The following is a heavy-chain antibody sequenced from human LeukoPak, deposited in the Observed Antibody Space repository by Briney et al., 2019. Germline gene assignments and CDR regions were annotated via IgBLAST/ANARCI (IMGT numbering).Heavy chain of an antibody. V-gene: IGHV4-38-2*01. CDR2: IYHSGSI. CDR1: AYSVSSGYY. CDR3: ARANNMVVVTTYFDT. D-gene: IGHD2-15*01. J-gene: IGHJ4*02. Sequence: PSETLSHNCAVPAYSVSSGYYWGCFRQPPGKGLTWIKRIYHSGSIYYNPFLKSRVTISLTTSKHQFSLKLSSVTAADTAVYYCARANNMVVVTTYFDTWGQGTLGTVSS.